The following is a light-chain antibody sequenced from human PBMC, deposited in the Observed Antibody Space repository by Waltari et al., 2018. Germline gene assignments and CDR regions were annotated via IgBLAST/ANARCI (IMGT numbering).Light chain of an antibody. CDR1: QSISSY. CDR3: QQSYSTPPWT. J-gene: IGKJ1*01. CDR2: AAP. Sequence: DIQMTQSPSSLSASVGHRVTITCRASQSISSYLNWYQQKPGKAPKLLIYAAPSLQSGVPSRFSGSGAGTDFTLTISSLQPEDFATYYCQQSYSTPPWTFGQGTKVEIK. V-gene: IGKV1-39*01.